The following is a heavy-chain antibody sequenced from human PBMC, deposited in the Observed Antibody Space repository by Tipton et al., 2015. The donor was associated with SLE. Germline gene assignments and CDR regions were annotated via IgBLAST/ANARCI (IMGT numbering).Heavy chain of an antibody. CDR2: IYHSGST. V-gene: IGHV4-38-2*02. J-gene: IGHJ3*02. D-gene: IGHD3-10*01. Sequence: TLSLTCTVSGYSISSGYYWGWIRQPPGKGLEWIGSIYHSGSTYYNPSLKSRVTISVDTSKNQFSLKLSSVTAADTAVYYCARDPTYYYGSGSDAFDIWGQGTIVTVSS. CDR3: ARDPTYYYGSGSDAFDI. CDR1: GYSISSGYY.